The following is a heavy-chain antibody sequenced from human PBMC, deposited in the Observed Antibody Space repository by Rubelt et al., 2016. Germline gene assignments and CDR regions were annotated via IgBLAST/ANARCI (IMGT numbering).Heavy chain of an antibody. Sequence: VQLVESGGTLVKPGGSLRLTCAASGFTFSDHYMSWIRQAPGKGLEWVSYISISGSTIYYADSVKGRFTISRDNAKKSMYRQMNSLRCDDTAVYYCARGGGPLFDPWGQGTLVTVSS. CDR3: ARGGGPLFDP. V-gene: IGHV3-11*01. CDR1: GFTFSDHY. CDR2: ISISGSTI. J-gene: IGHJ5*02. D-gene: IGHD3-16*01.